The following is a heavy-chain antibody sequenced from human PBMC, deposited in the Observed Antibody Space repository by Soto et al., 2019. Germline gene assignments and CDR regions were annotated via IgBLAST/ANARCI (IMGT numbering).Heavy chain of an antibody. CDR2: MYDSGTT. CDR1: GDSISSYS. V-gene: IGHV4-59*01. D-gene: IGHD2-21*01. CDR3: ARVRLQSYGGGYSPLVDY. Sequence: SETLSLTCTVSGDSISSYSWSWTRQPPGKGLEYIGSMYDSGTTNYNPSLRSRVTISIDTSKNQFSLKLYSVTAADTAVYYCARVRLQSYGGGYSPLVDYWGHGTLVTVSS. J-gene: IGHJ4*01.